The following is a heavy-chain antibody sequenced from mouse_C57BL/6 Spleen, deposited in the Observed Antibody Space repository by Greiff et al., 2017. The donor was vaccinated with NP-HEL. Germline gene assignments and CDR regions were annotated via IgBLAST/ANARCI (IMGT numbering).Heavy chain of an antibody. D-gene: IGHD1-1*01. CDR3: ARGSDGSSLYWYFDV. J-gene: IGHJ1*03. V-gene: IGHV1-18*01. Sequence: EVQLQQSGPELVKPGASVKIPCKASGYTFTDYNMDWVKQSHGKSLEWIGDINPNNGGTIYNQKFKGKATLTVDKSSSTAYMELRSLTSEDTAVYYCARGSDGSSLYWYFDVWGTGTTVTVSS. CDR2: INPNNGGT. CDR1: GYTFTDYN.